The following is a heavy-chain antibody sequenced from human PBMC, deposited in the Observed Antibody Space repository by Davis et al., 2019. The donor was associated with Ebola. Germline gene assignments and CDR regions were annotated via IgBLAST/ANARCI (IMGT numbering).Heavy chain of an antibody. CDR1: GDSIDSDY. J-gene: IGHJ4*02. CDR3: AGLRLVSFFAY. CDR2: VYHTGGA. D-gene: IGHD6-6*01. Sequence: SETLSLTCTVSGDSIDSDYWSWIRQPPGKGLEWIGYVYHTGGANYNPSFKSRVTMTVDTSRSQFSLRLTSVTAADTATYYFAGLRLVSFFAYWGQGTLVTVSS. V-gene: IGHV4-59*08.